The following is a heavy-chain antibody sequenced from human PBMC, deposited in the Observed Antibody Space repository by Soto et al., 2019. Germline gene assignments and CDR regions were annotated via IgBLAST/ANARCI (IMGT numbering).Heavy chain of an antibody. CDR3: ARLVWFGQLYMEV. V-gene: IGHV4-59*08. D-gene: IGHD3-10*01. CDR1: GDSISSYY. J-gene: IGHJ6*03. CDR2: IYYSGST. Sequence: SETLSLTCTVSGDSISSYYWSWILQPPGKGLEWIGYIYYSGSTNYNPSLKSRVTISVDTSKNQFSLKLSSVTAADTAVYYCARLVWFGQLYMEVWGKGTTVTVSS.